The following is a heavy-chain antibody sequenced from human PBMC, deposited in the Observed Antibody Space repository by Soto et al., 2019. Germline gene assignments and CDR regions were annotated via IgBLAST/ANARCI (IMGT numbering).Heavy chain of an antibody. CDR2: IYYSGST. Sequence: PSETLSLTCTVSGGSISSGDYYWSRIRQPPGKGLEWIGYIYYSGSTYYNPSLKSRVTISVDTSKNQFSLKLSSVTAADTAVYYCARAYEETEGWFDPWGQGTLVTVS. CDR3: ARAYEETEGWFDP. CDR1: GGSISSGDYY. D-gene: IGHD1-1*01. V-gene: IGHV4-30-4*01. J-gene: IGHJ5*02.